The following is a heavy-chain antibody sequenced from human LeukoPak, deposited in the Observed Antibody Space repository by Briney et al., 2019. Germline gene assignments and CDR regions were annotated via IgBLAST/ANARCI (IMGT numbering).Heavy chain of an antibody. CDR2: IKQDGREK. Sequence: GGSLRLSCAASGFTFSSYWMSWVRQAPGKGLEWVANIKQDGREKYYVDSVKGRFTISRDNAKNSLYLQMNSLRAEDTAVYYCARDGSRGYDILTGYNYWGQGTLVTVSS. CDR3: ARDGSRGYDILTGYNY. J-gene: IGHJ4*02. V-gene: IGHV3-7*01. CDR1: GFTFSSYW. D-gene: IGHD3-9*01.